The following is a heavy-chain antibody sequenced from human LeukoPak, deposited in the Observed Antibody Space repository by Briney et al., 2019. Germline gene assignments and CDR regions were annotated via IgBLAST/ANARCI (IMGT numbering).Heavy chain of an antibody. Sequence: SETLSLTCTVSGGSISSYYWSWIRQSPGKGLEWIGYIYPTGGTNYNPSLKSRVTMSVDTSKNQFSLKLSSVTAADTAVYYCARDLVTVTKGFDIWGQGTMVSVSS. CDR1: GGSISSYY. CDR3: ARDLVTVTKGFDI. CDR2: IYPTGGT. J-gene: IGHJ3*02. D-gene: IGHD4-17*01. V-gene: IGHV4-59*01.